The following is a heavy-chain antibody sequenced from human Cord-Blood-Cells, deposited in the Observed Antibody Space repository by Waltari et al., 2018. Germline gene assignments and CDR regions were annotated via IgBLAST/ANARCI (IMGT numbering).Heavy chain of an antibody. CDR3: TTGFPPVNY. Sequence: EVQRVETGGGWVEPGGSLRLSCAASGFTFSHAWVSWVRKAPGKGLGWGGRIKSKTDGGTTDYAAPVKGRFTISRDDSKNTLYLQMNSLKTEDTAVYYCTTGFPPVNYWGQGTLVTVSS. D-gene: IGHD3-10*01. J-gene: IGHJ4*02. CDR1: GFTFSHAW. CDR2: IKSKTDGGTT. V-gene: IGHV3-15*01.